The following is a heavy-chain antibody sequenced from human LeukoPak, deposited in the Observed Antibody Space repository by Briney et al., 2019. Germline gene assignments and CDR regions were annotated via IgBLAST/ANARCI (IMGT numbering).Heavy chain of an antibody. CDR3: AKEDSSGWYPSYFDY. V-gene: IGHV3-23*01. D-gene: IGHD6-19*01. CDR1: EFTYG. CDR2: ISSSGSNT. Sequence: GGSLRLSCTASEFTYGMNWVRQAPGKGLECVSSISSSGSNTYYADSVKGRFTISRDNSKNTLHLQMNSLRAEDTAVYYCAKEDSSGWYPSYFDYWGQGTLVTVSS. J-gene: IGHJ4*02.